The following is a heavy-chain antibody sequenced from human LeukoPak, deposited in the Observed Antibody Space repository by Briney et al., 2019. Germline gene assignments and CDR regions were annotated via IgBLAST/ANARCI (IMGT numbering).Heavy chain of an antibody. CDR3: ARQIDYYYGMDV. V-gene: IGHV4-59*01. CDR1: GGSISSYY. J-gene: IGHJ6*02. CDR2: IYYSGST. Sequence: PSETLSLTCTVSGGSISSYYWSWIRQPPGKGLEWIGYIYYSGSTNYNPSFKSRVTISVDTSKNQFSLKLSSVTAADTAVYYCARQIDYYYGMDVWGQGTTVTVSS.